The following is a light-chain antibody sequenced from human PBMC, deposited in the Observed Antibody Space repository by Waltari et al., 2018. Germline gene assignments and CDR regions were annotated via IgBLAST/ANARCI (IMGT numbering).Light chain of an antibody. CDR3: QQFDSLPWT. Sequence: DIQMTQSPSSLSASVGDRVTITCQAIQDITNYLHWYQQKPGKAPKVVIYDASNLETGVPSRFSGTGSETDFTLTISSLQPEDIGTYYCQQFDSLPWTFGQGTKVEIK. V-gene: IGKV1-33*01. J-gene: IGKJ1*01. CDR2: DAS. CDR1: QDITNY.